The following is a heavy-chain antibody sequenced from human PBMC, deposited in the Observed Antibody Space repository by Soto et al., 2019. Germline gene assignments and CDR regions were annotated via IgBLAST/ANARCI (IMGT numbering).Heavy chain of an antibody. Sequence: SETLSLTCAVYGGSFSGYYWSWIRQPPGKGLEWIGEINHSGSTNYNPSHKSRVTISVDTSKNQFSLKLSSVTAADTAVYYCARSPYYDYVWGSYRPPWYFDYWGQGTLVTVSS. CDR3: ARSPYYDYVWGSYRPPWYFDY. CDR1: GGSFSGYY. V-gene: IGHV4-34*01. CDR2: INHSGST. J-gene: IGHJ4*02. D-gene: IGHD3-16*02.